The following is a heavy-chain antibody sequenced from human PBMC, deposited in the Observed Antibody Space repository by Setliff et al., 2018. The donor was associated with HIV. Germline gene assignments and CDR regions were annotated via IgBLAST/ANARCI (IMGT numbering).Heavy chain of an antibody. CDR2: IKSKIDGETR. D-gene: IGHD3-9*01. CDR1: GFYFTNAW. J-gene: IGHJ4*02. Sequence: GGSLRLSCAVSGFYFTNAWMTWVRQTPGKGLEWVGRIKSKIDGETRHYAASVKGRFTISRNDSTDTLYLQMNSLKTEDTAVYYCNTVDDPILTGHWGQGTLVTVSS. V-gene: IGHV3-15*01. CDR3: NTVDDPILTGH.